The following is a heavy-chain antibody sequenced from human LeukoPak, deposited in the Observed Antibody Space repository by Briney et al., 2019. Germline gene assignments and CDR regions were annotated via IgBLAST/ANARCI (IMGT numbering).Heavy chain of an antibody. CDR1: GGSFSSYS. CDR2: INHSGRA. CDR3: ARFDPGLGWAFDY. D-gene: IGHD3-16*01. J-gene: IGHJ4*02. V-gene: IGHV4-34*01. Sequence: PSETLSLTCIVSGGSFSSYSWSWIRQPSGKGLEWIGEINHSGRANYSPSLQSRVTISIDTSKNQFSLILNSVTAADTSVYFCARFDPGLGWAFDYWGQGTLVTVSS.